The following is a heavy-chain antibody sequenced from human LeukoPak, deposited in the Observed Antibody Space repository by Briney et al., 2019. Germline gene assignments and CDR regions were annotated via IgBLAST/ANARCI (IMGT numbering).Heavy chain of an antibody. CDR1: GGSFSGYY. CDR2: INHSGST. V-gene: IGHV4-34*01. J-gene: IGHJ6*02. CDR3: ARAVRAATNYYYGMDV. D-gene: IGHD2-15*01. Sequence: PSETLSLTCAVYGGSFSGYYWSWIRQPPGKGLEWIGEINHSGSTNYNPSLKSRVTLSVDTSKNQFSLKLSSVTAADTAVYYCARAVRAATNYYYGMDVWGQGTTVTVSS.